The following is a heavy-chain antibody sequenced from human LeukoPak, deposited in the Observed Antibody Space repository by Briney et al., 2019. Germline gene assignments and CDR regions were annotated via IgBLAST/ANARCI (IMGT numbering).Heavy chain of an antibody. Sequence: GGSLRLSCAASGFTFSRHWMYWVRQAPGKGLEWVANIKQDGSAKPYVDSVKGRFTIPRDNAKNSLFLQMNSLRAEDTAVYYCARDNGWSADFWGQGTLVTVSS. D-gene: IGHD2-15*01. V-gene: IGHV3-7*03. J-gene: IGHJ4*02. CDR3: ARDNGWSADF. CDR1: GFTFSRHW. CDR2: IKQDGSAK.